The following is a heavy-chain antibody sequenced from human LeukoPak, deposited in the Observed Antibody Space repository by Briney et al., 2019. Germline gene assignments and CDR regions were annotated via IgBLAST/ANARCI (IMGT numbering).Heavy chain of an antibody. J-gene: IGHJ6*03. CDR3: AKVPYDILTGYIYYYYYMDV. V-gene: IGHV3-23*01. CDR2: ISGSGGST. D-gene: IGHD3-9*01. CDR1: GFTFSSYA. Sequence: GGSLRLSCAASGFTFSSYAMSWVRQAPGKGLEWVSAISGSGGSTYYADSEKGRFTISRDNSKNTLYLQMNSLRAEDTAVYYCAKVPYDILTGYIYYYYYMDVWGKGTTVTVSS.